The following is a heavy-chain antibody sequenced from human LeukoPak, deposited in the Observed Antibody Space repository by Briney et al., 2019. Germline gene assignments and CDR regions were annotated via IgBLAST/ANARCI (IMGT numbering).Heavy chain of an antibody. Sequence: ASVKVSCKASGYTFTGYYMHWVRQAPGQGLEWMGWINPNSGGTNYAQKFQGRVTMTRDTSISTAYMELSRLRSDDTAVYYCARGGMYSSSWWFRFEMDYWGQGTLVTVSS. V-gene: IGHV1-2*02. CDR3: ARGGMYSSSWWFRFEMDY. D-gene: IGHD6-13*01. CDR2: INPNSGGT. CDR1: GYTFTGYY. J-gene: IGHJ4*02.